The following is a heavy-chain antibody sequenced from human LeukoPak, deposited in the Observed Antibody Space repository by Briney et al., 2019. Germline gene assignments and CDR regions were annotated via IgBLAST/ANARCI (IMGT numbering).Heavy chain of an antibody. CDR1: GYTFTGYY. V-gene: IGHV1-2*02. CDR2: INPNSGGT. CDR3: ARVGGGLLGLVNPGTLHIDY. D-gene: IGHD3/OR15-3a*01. J-gene: IGHJ4*02. Sequence: GASVKVSCKAPGYTFTGYYMHWVRQAPGQGLEWMGWINPNSGGTNYAQKLQGRVTMTTDTSTSTAYMELRSLRSDDTAVYYCARVGGGLLGLVNPGTLHIDYWGQGTLVTVSS.